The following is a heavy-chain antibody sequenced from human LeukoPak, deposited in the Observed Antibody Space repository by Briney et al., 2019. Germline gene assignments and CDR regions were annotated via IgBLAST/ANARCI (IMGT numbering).Heavy chain of an antibody. V-gene: IGHV4-31*01. J-gene: IGHJ5*02. CDR2: IYSSGST. D-gene: IGHD3-10*01. CDR1: GGSITSGAYY. CDR3: ANSVGEDP. Sequence: PSETLSLTCTVSGGSITSGAYYWSWIRQPPGKGLEYIGYIYSSGSTYYNPSLRSLVTISVDTSKNQFSLKLTSVPDAATAVYSCANSVGEDPWGQGTLVTVSS.